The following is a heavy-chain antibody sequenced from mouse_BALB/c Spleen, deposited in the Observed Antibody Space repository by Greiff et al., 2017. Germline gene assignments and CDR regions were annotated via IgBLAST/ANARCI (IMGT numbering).Heavy chain of an antibody. V-gene: IGHV5-17*02. Sequence: EVQVVESGGGLVQPGGSRKLSCAASGFTFSSFGMHWVRQAPEKGLEWVAYISSGSSTIYYADTVKGRFTISRDNPKNTLFLQMTSLRSEDTAMYYCASFGYYAMDYWGQGTSVTVSS. CDR2: ISSGSSTI. CDR3: ASFGYYAMDY. J-gene: IGHJ4*01. CDR1: GFTFSSFG.